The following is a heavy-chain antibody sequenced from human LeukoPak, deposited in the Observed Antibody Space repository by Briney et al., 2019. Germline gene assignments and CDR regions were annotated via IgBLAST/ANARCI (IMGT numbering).Heavy chain of an antibody. V-gene: IGHV3-74*01. J-gene: IGHJ4*02. CDR1: GFTFSNFW. CDR2: MSSDGNTI. CDR3: AKSPPYVIYSNYHFDY. D-gene: IGHD4-11*01. Sequence: GGSLRLSCAASGFTFSNFWMHWVRQAPGKGLMWVSLMSSDGNTIKYADSVKGRFTISRDNSKNTLYLLMNSLRAEDTALYYCAKSPPYVIYSNYHFDYWGQGTLVTVSS.